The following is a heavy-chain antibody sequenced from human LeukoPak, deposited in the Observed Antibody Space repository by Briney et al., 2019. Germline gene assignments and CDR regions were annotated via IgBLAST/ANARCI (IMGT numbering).Heavy chain of an antibody. D-gene: IGHD1-26*01. J-gene: IGHJ4*02. CDR2: ISAYNGNT. V-gene: IGHV1-18*01. CDR1: GYTFTSYG. CDR3: ANMVHSGSYYGGYYFDY. Sequence: ASVKVFCKASGYTFTSYGISWVRQAPGQGLEWMGWISAYNGNTNYAQKLQGRVTMTTDTSTSTAYMELRSLRSDDTAVYYCANMVHSGSYYGGYYFDYWGQGTLVTVSS.